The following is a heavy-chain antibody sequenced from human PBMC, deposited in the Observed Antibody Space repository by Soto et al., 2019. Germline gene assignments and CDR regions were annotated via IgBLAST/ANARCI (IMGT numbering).Heavy chain of an antibody. J-gene: IGHJ4*02. D-gene: IGHD6-13*01. CDR2: IYYSGST. Sequence: SETLSLTCTVSGGSISSGGYYWSWIRQHPGKGLEWIGYIYYSGSTYYNPSLKSRVTISVDTSKNQFSLKLSSVTAADTAVYYCARDSDLLQLVPPLWGQGTLVTVSS. CDR3: ARDSDLLQLVPPL. CDR1: GGSISSGGYY. V-gene: IGHV4-31*03.